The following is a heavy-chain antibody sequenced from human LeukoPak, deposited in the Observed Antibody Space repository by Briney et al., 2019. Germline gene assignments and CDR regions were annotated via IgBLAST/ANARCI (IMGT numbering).Heavy chain of an antibody. CDR1: GFTFSNYW. J-gene: IGHJ4*02. D-gene: IGHD1-14*01. Sequence: GGSLRLSCEASGFTFSNYWMTWVRQSPGKGLKWVANIKQDGSDKYYMDSVRGRFTISRDNAKNSLYLQMNSLGAEDTAVYYCARDFTWTGGYFDYWGQGTLVTVSS. CDR3: ARDFTWTGGYFDY. CDR2: IKQDGSDK. V-gene: IGHV3-7*01.